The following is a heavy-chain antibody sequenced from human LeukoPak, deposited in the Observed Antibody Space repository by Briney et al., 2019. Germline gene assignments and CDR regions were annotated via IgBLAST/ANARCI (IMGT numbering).Heavy chain of an antibody. CDR3: ARMGQVGITMVRGALYGMDV. V-gene: IGHV7-4-1*02. CDR2: INTNTGNP. CDR1: GYTFTSYA. Sequence: ASVKVSCTASGYTFTSYAMNWVRQAPGQGLEWMGWINTNTGNPTYAQGFTGRFVFSLDTSVSTAYLQISSLKAEDTAVYYCARMGQVGITMVRGALYGMDVWGQGTTVTVSS. J-gene: IGHJ6*02. D-gene: IGHD3-10*01.